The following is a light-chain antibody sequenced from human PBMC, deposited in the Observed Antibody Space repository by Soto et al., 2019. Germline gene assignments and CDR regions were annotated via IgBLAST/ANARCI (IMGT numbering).Light chain of an antibody. CDR1: ISDVGRYNL. Sequence: QSALTQPASVSGSPGQSITISCTGTISDVGRYNLVSWYQQHPDKAPKLIIYEDIERPSGVSHRFSGSTSGNTASLTISGLKPEDEAKYFCCSYAGGASVVFGGGTKLTVL. V-gene: IGLV2-23*01. CDR3: CSYAGGASVV. J-gene: IGLJ2*01. CDR2: EDI.